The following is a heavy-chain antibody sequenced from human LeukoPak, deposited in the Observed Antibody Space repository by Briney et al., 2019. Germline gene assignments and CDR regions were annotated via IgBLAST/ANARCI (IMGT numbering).Heavy chain of an antibody. CDR2: INHNGETI. J-gene: IGHJ4*02. V-gene: IGHV3-48*02. D-gene: IGHD2-21*02. CDR3: AADSDWASHY. CDR1: GFPFRNYV. Sequence: AGGSLRLSCAASGFPFRNYVMSWVRQAPGKGLEWVSYINHNGETIYYADSVKGRFTISRDNGKNSLYLQMNSLRDEDTAVYYCAADSDWASHYWGQGTRVTVSS.